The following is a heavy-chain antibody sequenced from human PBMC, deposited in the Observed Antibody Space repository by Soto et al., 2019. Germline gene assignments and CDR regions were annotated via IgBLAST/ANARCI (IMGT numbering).Heavy chain of an antibody. CDR1: GYTFASYD. D-gene: IGHD3-3*01. V-gene: IGHV1-8*01. CDR2: MNGNSGNT. Sequence: GASVKVTCKASGYTFASYDINWGRQAAGQGPEWMGWMNGNSGNTGYGQKFQGRVTMTRDSAIITAYMEMRSLPSEYTAVYFIARSPRRVTLLGLGTPTYEYALDVWCQRTTVTVSS. J-gene: IGHJ6*02. CDR3: ARSPRRVTLLGLGTPTYEYALDV.